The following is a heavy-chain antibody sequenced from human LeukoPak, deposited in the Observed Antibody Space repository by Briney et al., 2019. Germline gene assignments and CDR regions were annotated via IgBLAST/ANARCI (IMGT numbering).Heavy chain of an antibody. CDR1: GGSISSGSYY. J-gene: IGHJ4*02. Sequence: SQTLSLTCTVSGGSISSGSYYWSWIRQPAGKGLEWIGRIYTSGSTYYNPSLKSRVTISVDTSKNRFSLRLTSVTAADTAVYYCARENTNSGGYSYWGQGTLVTVSS. V-gene: IGHV4-61*02. D-gene: IGHD1-26*01. CDR3: ARENTNSGGYSY. CDR2: IYTSGST.